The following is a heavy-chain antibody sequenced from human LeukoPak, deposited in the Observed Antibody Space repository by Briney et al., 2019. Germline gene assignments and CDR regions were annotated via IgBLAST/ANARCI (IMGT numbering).Heavy chain of an antibody. D-gene: IGHD3-10*01. Sequence: ASVKVSCKASGYTFTSYDMNWVRQAPGQGVEWVGWMNPNSGNTGYAQKVQGRITINMKNSIRTAYMEVSSLRSEDTAVYYCARIYYRRSDYHYYYMDVWGEGTTVTVSS. CDR2: MNPNSGNT. CDR1: GYTFTSYD. CDR3: ARIYYRRSDYHYYYMDV. J-gene: IGHJ6*03. V-gene: IGHV1-8*01.